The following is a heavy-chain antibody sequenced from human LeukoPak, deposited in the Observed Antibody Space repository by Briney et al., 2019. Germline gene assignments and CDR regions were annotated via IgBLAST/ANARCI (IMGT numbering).Heavy chain of an antibody. J-gene: IGHJ4*02. D-gene: IGHD3-22*01. CDR2: IYPRDGST. Sequence: ASVKVSCKASGYSFTSNYIHWVRQAPGQGLEWVGMIYPRDGSTSYAQKFQGRVTVTRDTSTSTVHMELSGLRSEDTAVYYCARDVASSGYFWDWGQGTLVTVSS. CDR3: ARDVASSGYFWD. CDR1: GYSFTSNY. V-gene: IGHV1-46*01.